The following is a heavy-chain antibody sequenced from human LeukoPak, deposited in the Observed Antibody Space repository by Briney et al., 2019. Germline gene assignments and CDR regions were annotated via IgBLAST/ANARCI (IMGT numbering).Heavy chain of an antibody. CDR3: ARDVGYRYAQMFFDI. Sequence: GGSLRLSCAVSGFKFSSYWMNWVRQVPGKGLMWVAHINTNGDSANYADSVKGRFTISRDNAKSTLSLQMNSLRAEDTAMYYCARDVGYRYAQMFFDIWGQGTMVTVSS. V-gene: IGHV3-74*01. CDR1: GFKFSSYW. J-gene: IGHJ3*02. CDR2: INTNGDSA. D-gene: IGHD5-18*01.